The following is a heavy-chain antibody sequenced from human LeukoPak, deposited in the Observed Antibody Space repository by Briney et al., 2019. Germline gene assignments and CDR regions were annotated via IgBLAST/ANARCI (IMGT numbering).Heavy chain of an antibody. D-gene: IGHD3-22*01. Sequence: PSETLSPTCAVYGGSFSGYYWSWIRQPPGKGLEWIGEINHSGSTNYNPSLKSRVTISVDTSKNQFSLKLSSVTAADTAVYYCARGRYYDSSGYFPLFDYWGQGTLVTVSS. J-gene: IGHJ4*02. CDR3: ARGRYYDSSGYFPLFDY. CDR1: GGSFSGYY. CDR2: INHSGST. V-gene: IGHV4-34*01.